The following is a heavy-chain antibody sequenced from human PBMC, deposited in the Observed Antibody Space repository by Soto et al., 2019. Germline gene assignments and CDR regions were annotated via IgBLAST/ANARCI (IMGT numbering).Heavy chain of an antibody. Sequence: PSETLSLSCAAFGFPFSRYWMSWVRQAPGKGLEWVANRKQDGSEKSYVDSVKGRFSISRDNAKNSLYLQMNSLRVEDTAVYFCGRDLPSISGRPGGWFDPWGQGTLVTVSS. D-gene: IGHD6-6*01. J-gene: IGHJ5*02. V-gene: IGHV3-7*01. CDR2: RKQDGSEK. CDR3: GRDLPSISGRPGGWFDP. CDR1: GFPFSRYW.